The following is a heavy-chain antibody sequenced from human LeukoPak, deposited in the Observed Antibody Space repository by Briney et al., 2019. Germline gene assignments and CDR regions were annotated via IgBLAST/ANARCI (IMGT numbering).Heavy chain of an antibody. J-gene: IGHJ5*02. CDR1: GGSFSGYY. CDR2: INHSGST. V-gene: IGHV4-34*01. Sequence: MPSETLSLTCAVYGGSFSGYYWSWIRQPPGKGLEWIGEINHSGSTNYNPSLKSRVTISVDTSKNQFSLKLSSVTAADTAVYYCSRGRYGGYDFWFDHWGQGTLVTVSS. CDR3: SRGRYGGYDFWFDH. D-gene: IGHD5-12*01.